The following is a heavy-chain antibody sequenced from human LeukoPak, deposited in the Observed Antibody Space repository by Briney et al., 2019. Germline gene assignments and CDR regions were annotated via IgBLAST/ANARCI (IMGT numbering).Heavy chain of an antibody. D-gene: IGHD3-22*01. CDR3: ARVGYDSSGYYLHDY. CDR2: ISAYNGNT. CDR1: GYTFTSYG. J-gene: IGHJ4*02. Sequence: ASVKVSCKASGYTFTSYGISWVRQAPGQGLEWMGWISAYNGNTNYAQKLQGRVTMTTDTSTSTAYMELSSLRSEDTAVYYCARVGYDSSGYYLHDYWGQGTLVTVSS. V-gene: IGHV1-18*01.